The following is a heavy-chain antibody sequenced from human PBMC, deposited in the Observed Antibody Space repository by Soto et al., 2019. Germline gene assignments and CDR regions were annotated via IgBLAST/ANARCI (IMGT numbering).Heavy chain of an antibody. CDR2: ISGSGGST. V-gene: IGHV3-23*01. J-gene: IGHJ4*02. CDR3: AKKGRTIFGVVMGLDY. D-gene: IGHD3-3*01. Sequence: EVQLLESGGGLVQPGGSLRLSCAASGFTFSSYAMSWVRQAPGKGLEWVSAISGSGGSTYYADSVKGRFTISRDNSKNTLYLQMNRLRAEDTAVYYCAKKGRTIFGVVMGLDYWGQGTLVTVSS. CDR1: GFTFSSYA.